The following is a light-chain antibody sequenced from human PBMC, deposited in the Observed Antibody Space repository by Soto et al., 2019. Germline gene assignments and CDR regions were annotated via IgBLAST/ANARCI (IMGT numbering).Light chain of an antibody. CDR2: AAS. CDR1: QGISNS. Sequence: IQMTQPQSSLSASVGDRVTITCRASQGISNSLAWYKQKPGKVPKLLIYAASTLQSGVPSRFSGSGSGTDFTLTISSLQPEDVATYYCQKYNSAPWTFGQGTKVEIK. J-gene: IGKJ1*01. V-gene: IGKV1-27*01. CDR3: QKYNSAPWT.